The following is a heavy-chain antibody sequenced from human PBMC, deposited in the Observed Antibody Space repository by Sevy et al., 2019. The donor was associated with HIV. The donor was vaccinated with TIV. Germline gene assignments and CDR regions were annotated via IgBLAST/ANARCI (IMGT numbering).Heavy chain of an antibody. J-gene: IGHJ4*02. CDR3: ATVPARITIFGVAKGGYYFDY. Sequence: ASVKVSCKVSGYTLTELSMHWVRQAPGKGLEWMGGFDPEDGETIYAQKFQGRVTMTEDTSTDPAYMELSSLRSEDTAVYYCATVPARITIFGVAKGGYYFDYWGQGTLVTVSS. CDR2: FDPEDGET. D-gene: IGHD3-3*01. V-gene: IGHV1-24*01. CDR1: GYTLTELS.